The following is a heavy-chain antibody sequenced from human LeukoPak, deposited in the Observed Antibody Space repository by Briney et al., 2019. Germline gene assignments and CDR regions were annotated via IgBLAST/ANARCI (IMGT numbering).Heavy chain of an antibody. D-gene: IGHD3-10*01. J-gene: IGHJ6*04. Sequence: SGPALVKPTQTLTLTCTFSGFSLSTSGMCVSWIRQPPGKALEWLALIDWDDDKHYSTSLKTRLTISKDTSKNQVVLTMTNMDPVDTATYYCARTRRFGELLYYYYGMDVWGKGTTVTVSS. CDR2: IDWDDDK. V-gene: IGHV2-70*01. CDR1: GFSLSTSGMC. CDR3: ARTRRFGELLYYYYGMDV.